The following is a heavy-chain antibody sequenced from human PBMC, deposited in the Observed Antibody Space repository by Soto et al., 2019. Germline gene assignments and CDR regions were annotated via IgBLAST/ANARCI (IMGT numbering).Heavy chain of an antibody. CDR1: GFTFSSYS. J-gene: IGHJ6*02. CDR3: ARVDFLRIAGYGMYV. D-gene: IGHD3-16*01. V-gene: IGHV3-48*01. CDR2: ISSSSSTI. Sequence: VGSLRLSCAASGFTFSSYSMNWVRQAPGKGLEWVSYISSSSSTIYYADSVKGRFTISRDNAQNSLYLQMNSLRAEDTAVYYSARVDFLRIAGYGMYVWCQGATVTVSS.